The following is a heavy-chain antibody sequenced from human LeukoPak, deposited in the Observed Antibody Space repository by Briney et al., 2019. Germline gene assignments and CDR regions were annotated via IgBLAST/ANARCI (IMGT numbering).Heavy chain of an antibody. CDR3: ASSSSSIRAFDY. CDR2: ISAYNGNT. D-gene: IGHD6-6*01. V-gene: IGHV1-18*01. J-gene: IGHJ4*02. CDR1: GYTFTSYG. Sequence: ASVKVSCKASGYTFTSYGISWVRQAPGQGLEWMGWISAYNGNTNYAQKLQGRVTMTTNTSTNTAYMELRSLRSDDTAVYYCASSSSSIRAFDYWGQGTLVSVSS.